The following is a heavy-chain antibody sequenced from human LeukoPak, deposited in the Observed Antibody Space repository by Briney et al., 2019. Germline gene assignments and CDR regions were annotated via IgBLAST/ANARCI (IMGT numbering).Heavy chain of an antibody. V-gene: IGHV1-69*06. Sequence: SVKVSCKASGGTFSSYAISWVRQAPGQGLEWMGRIIPIFGTANYAQKFQGRVTITADKSTSTAYMELSSLRSEDTAMYYCARADPQLISWWFDPWGKGTLVTASS. CDR1: GGTFSSYA. J-gene: IGHJ5*02. CDR2: IIPIFGTA. CDR3: ARADPQLISWWFDP. D-gene: IGHD2-15*01.